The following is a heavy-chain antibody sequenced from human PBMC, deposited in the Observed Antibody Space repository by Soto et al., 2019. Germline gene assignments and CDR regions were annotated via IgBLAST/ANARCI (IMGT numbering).Heavy chain of an antibody. CDR2: FDPEDGET. CDR3: ARSGARPGDYYYGMDV. Sequence: ASVKVSCKVSGYTLTELSMHWVRQAPGKGLEWMGGFDPEDGETIYAQKFQGRVTMTEDTSTDTAYMELSSLRSEDTAVYYCARSGARPGDYYYGMDVWGQGTTVTVSS. D-gene: IGHD3-10*01. CDR1: GYTLTELS. J-gene: IGHJ6*02. V-gene: IGHV1-24*01.